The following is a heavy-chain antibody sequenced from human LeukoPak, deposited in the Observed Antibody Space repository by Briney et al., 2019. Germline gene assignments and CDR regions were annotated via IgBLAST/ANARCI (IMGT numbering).Heavy chain of an antibody. CDR1: GASLSSYY. J-gene: IGHJ4*02. CDR2: IYYSGST. D-gene: IGHD6-19*01. V-gene: IGHV4-59*12. CDR3: ARPKSSGWYRVAFDY. Sequence: SETLSLTCNVSGASLSSYYWSWIRQPPGKGLEWIGYIYYSGSTYYNPSLKSRVTISVDTSKNQFSLKLSSVTAADTAVYYCARPKSSGWYRVAFDYWGQGTLVTVSS.